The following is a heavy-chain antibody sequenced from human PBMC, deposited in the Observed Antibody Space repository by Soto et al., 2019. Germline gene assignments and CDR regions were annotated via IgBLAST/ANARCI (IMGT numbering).Heavy chain of an antibody. J-gene: IGHJ5*02. CDR1: GFIFATYP. CDR2: ITGNRRST. Sequence: RLSCPPSGFIFATYPMNSVRQAAGKRLEWGSGITGNRRSTYDADSVKGRFTISRDNTKTPLYLQMNSMRDDATAVYYCAKARDVDIRDWFDQWGQGTLVTVSS. V-gene: IGHV3-23*01. CDR3: AKARDVDIRDWFDQ. D-gene: IGHD5-12*01.